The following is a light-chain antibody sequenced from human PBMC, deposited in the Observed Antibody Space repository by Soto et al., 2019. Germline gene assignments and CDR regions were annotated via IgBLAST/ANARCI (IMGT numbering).Light chain of an antibody. CDR1: QDINSR. CDR2: GAS. CDR3: QQINSFPLT. V-gene: IGKV1D-12*01. J-gene: IGKJ4*01. Sequence: DIQMTPSPSFVSASVGDRVTVTCRASQDINSRLAWYQQKPGKAPKVLIYGASSLQSGVPSRFRGSESGTEFTLTISSLQPEDVASYYCQQINSFPLTFGGGTKVEI.